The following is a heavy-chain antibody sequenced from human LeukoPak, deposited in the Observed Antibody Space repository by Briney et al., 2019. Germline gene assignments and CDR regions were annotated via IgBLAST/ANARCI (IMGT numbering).Heavy chain of an antibody. D-gene: IGHD3-3*01. V-gene: IGHV3-48*01. Sequence: GGSLRLSCAASGFTFSSYSMNWVRQAPGKGLEWVSYISSISSSIHYADSVKGRFTISRDNAKNSLYLQMNSLRAEDTAVYYCARVFRPSLTVFIIRGAFDIWGQGTMVTVSS. J-gene: IGHJ3*02. CDR1: GFTFSSYS. CDR2: ISSISSSI. CDR3: ARVFRPSLTVFIIRGAFDI.